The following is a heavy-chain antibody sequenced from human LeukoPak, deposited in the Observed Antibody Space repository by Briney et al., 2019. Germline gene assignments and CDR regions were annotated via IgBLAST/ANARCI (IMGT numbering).Heavy chain of an antibody. Sequence: ASVKVSCKVSGYTLTELSMHWVRQAPGKGGEWRGGFDPEDAETIYAQKFQGTVTMTEDTSTDTAYMELSSLRSEDTAVYYCATPTSLIYPHFDYWGQGTLVTVSS. J-gene: IGHJ4*02. D-gene: IGHD3-16*01. CDR3: ATPTSLIYPHFDY. CDR2: FDPEDAET. V-gene: IGHV1-24*01. CDR1: GYTLTELS.